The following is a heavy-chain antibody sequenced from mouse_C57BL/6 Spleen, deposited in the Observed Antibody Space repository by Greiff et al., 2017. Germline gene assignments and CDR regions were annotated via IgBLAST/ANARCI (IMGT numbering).Heavy chain of an antibody. V-gene: IGHV1-15*01. CDR2: IDPETGGT. Sequence: VQRVESGAELVRPGASVTLSCKASGYTFTDYEMHWVKQTPVHGLEWIGAIDPETGGTAYNQKFKGKAILTADKSSSTAYMELRSLTSEDSAVYYCTSRSYVYFDYWGQGTTLTVSS. J-gene: IGHJ2*01. D-gene: IGHD1-1*01. CDR3: TSRSYVYFDY. CDR1: GYTFTDYE.